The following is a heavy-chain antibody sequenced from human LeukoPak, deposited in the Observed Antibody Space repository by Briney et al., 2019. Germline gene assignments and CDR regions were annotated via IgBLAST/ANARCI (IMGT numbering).Heavy chain of an antibody. CDR1: GFTFSSYG. V-gene: IGHV3-30*18. D-gene: IGHD5-24*01. CDR3: AKDLVGDGYNVPRGK. CDR2: ISYDGSNK. J-gene: IGHJ4*02. Sequence: PGRSLRLSCAASGFTFSSYGMHWGRQAPRKGLEWVAVISYDGSNKYYADSVKGRFTISRDNSKNTLYLQMNSLRAEDTAVYYCAKDLVGDGYNVPRGKWGQGTLVTVSS.